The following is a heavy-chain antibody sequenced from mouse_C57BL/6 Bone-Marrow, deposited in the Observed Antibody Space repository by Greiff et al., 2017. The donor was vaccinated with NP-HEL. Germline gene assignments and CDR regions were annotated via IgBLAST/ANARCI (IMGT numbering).Heavy chain of an antibody. CDR1: GYTFTSYG. J-gene: IGHJ2*01. CDR2: ILPGSGST. D-gene: IGHD1-1*01. V-gene: IGHV1-81*01. Sequence: VQLQQSGAELARPGASVKLSCKASGYTFTSYGISWVKQRTGQGLEWIGEILPGSGSTNYNEKFKGKATFTADTSSNTAYMQLSSLTTEDSAIYYCARFGCITTVVAKDYWGQGTTLTVSS. CDR3: ARFGCITTVVAKDY.